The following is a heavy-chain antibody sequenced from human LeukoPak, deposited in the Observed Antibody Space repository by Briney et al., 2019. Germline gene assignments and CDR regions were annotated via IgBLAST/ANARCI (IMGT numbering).Heavy chain of an antibody. J-gene: IGHJ4*02. CDR1: GYSFSTDS. V-gene: IGHV5-51*01. CDR2: IYPRDSDT. CDR3: ARHYYDILTGYYDPYPFDY. Sequence: GESLNISSPGSGYSFSTDSIPWMRHVRVQGLEWMGSIYPRDSDTRYSPSFQGQVTIATDESVSTAYLQWTSLRASDTAIYYCARHYYDILTGYYDPYPFDYWGQGTLVTVSS. D-gene: IGHD3-9*01.